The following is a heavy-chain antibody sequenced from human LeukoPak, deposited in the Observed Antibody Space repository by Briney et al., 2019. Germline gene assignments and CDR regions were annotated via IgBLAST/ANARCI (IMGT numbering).Heavy chain of an antibody. CDR3: ARDPYGSGIMDV. D-gene: IGHD3-10*01. CDR2: ISSSSSTI. CDR1: GFTFSSYS. Sequence: GGSLRLSCAASGFTFSSYSMNWVRQARGKGLEWVSDISSSSSTIYYADSVKGRFTISRDNAKNSLYLQMNSLRAEDTAVYYCARDPYGSGIMDVWGKGTTVTVSS. J-gene: IGHJ6*04. V-gene: IGHV3-48*01.